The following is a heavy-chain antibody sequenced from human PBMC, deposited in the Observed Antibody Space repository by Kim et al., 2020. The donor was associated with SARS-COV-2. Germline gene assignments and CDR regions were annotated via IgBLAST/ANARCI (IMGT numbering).Heavy chain of an antibody. J-gene: IGHJ5*02. V-gene: IGHV4-61*01. CDR3: AREEPDYYYDSSGYYH. D-gene: IGHD3-22*01. Sequence: SETLSLTCTVSGGSVSSGSYYWSWIRQPPGKGLEWIGYIYYSGSTNYNPSLKSRVTISVDTSKNQFSLKLSSVTAADTAVYYCAREEPDYYYDSSGYYHWGQGTLVTVSS. CDR2: IYYSGST. CDR1: GGSVSSGSYY.